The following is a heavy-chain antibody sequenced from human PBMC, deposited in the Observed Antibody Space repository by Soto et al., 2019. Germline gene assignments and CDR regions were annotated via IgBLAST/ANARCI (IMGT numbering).Heavy chain of an antibody. CDR1: GFTFSSYG. V-gene: IGHV3-30*18. Sequence: PGGSLRLSCAASGFTFSSYGMHWVRQAPGKGLEWVAVISYDGSNKYYADSVKGRFTISRDNSKNTLYLQMNSPRAEDTAVYYCAKGVSVPLYYYYYYGMDVWGQGTTVTVSS. J-gene: IGHJ6*02. D-gene: IGHD3-10*01. CDR2: ISYDGSNK. CDR3: AKGVSVPLYYYYYYGMDV.